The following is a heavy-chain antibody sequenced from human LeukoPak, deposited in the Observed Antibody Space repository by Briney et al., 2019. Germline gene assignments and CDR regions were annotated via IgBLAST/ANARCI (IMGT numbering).Heavy chain of an antibody. CDR2: LSRSGINI. D-gene: IGHD3-22*01. V-gene: IGHV3-48*03. CDR1: GFTFSSYE. CDR3: AKDPADYYDSSGYFDY. J-gene: IGHJ4*02. Sequence: GGSLRLSCAASGFTFSSYEMNWVRQAPGKGLEWVSYLSRSGINIYYADSVKGRFTISRDNSKNTVYLQMNSLRAEDTAVYYCAKDPADYYDSSGYFDYWGQGTLVTVSS.